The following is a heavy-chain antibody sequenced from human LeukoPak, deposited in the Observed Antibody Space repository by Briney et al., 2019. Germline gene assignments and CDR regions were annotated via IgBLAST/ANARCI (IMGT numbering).Heavy chain of an antibody. CDR1: GGSISSYY. J-gene: IGHJ4*02. CDR3: ARAGYYYDTSGSHLGYFDN. CDR2: IYTSGST. Sequence: SETLSLTCTVSGGSISSYYWSWIRQPAGKGLEWIGRIYTSGSTNYNPSLKSRVTISVDTSKNQFSLKLNSVTAADTAAYYCARAGYYYDTSGSHLGYFDNWGQGALVTVSS. V-gene: IGHV4-4*07. D-gene: IGHD3-22*01.